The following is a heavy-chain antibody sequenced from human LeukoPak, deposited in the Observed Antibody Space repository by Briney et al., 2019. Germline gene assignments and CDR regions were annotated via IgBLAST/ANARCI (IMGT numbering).Heavy chain of an antibody. CDR3: ARMGVRDIGDY. D-gene: IGHD2-15*01. CDR2: IYSGGST. V-gene: IGHV3-53*01. Sequence: GGSLRLSCVASGFTVSSNNMSWVRQAPGKGLEWVSVIYSGGSTYYADSVKGRFTISRDISKNTLYLQMNSLRAEDTAVYYCARMGVRDIGDYWGQGTLVTVSS. CDR1: GFTVSSNN. J-gene: IGHJ4*02.